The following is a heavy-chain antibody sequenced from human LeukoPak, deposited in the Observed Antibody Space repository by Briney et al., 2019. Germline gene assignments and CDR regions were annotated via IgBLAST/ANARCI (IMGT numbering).Heavy chain of an antibody. V-gene: IGHV3-33*01. CDR2: ISYDGSDE. CDR3: ARDFYGDYYFDY. CDR1: GYTFSANG. D-gene: IGHD7-27*01. Sequence: GRSLRLSCVASGYTFSANGMHWVRQAPGKGLEWVGMISYDGSDEYYADSVKGRFTISRDDSENTLYLQINSLRVEDTAVYYCARDFYGDYYFDYWGQGTLVTVSS. J-gene: IGHJ4*02.